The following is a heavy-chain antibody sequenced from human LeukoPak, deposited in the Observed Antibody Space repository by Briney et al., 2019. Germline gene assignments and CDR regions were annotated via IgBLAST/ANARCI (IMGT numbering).Heavy chain of an antibody. V-gene: IGHV3-30*03. CDR1: GFTFSGYA. CDR2: ISDDGSKE. CDR3: ARDLGSDY. J-gene: IGHJ4*02. Sequence: GGSLRLSCAASGFTFSGYAMHWVRQAPGKGLEWVAVISDDGSKEYYADSVKGRFTISRDNSKNTLYLQMNSLRAEDTAVYYCARDLGSDYWGQGTLVTVSS. D-gene: IGHD3-10*01.